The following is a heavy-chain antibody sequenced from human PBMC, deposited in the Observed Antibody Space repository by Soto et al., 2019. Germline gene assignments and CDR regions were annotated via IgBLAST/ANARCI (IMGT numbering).Heavy chain of an antibody. Sequence: PGGSLRLSCAASGFTFSDYYMSWIRQAPGKGLEWVSYISSSGSTIYYADSVKGRFTISRDNAKNSLYLQMNSLRAEDTAVYYCARDGGYCSGGSCYSVDYFDYWGQGTLVTVSS. CDR1: GFTFSDYY. CDR3: ARDGGYCSGGSCYSVDYFDY. CDR2: ISSSGSTI. V-gene: IGHV3-11*01. J-gene: IGHJ4*02. D-gene: IGHD2-15*01.